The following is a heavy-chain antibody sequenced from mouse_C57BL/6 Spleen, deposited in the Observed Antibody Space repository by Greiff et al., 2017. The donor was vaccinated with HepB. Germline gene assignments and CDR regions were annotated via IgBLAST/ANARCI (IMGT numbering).Heavy chain of an antibody. Sequence: VQLQQSGAELVKPGASVKMSCKASGYTFTSYWITWVKQRPGQGLEWIGDIYPGSGSTNYNEKFKSKATLTVDTSSSTAYMQLSSLTSEDSAVYYCARSDSRITTVVATDYWGQGTTLTVSS. CDR2: IYPGSGST. D-gene: IGHD1-1*01. CDR3: ARSDSRITTVVATDY. J-gene: IGHJ2*01. V-gene: IGHV1-55*01. CDR1: GYTFTSYW.